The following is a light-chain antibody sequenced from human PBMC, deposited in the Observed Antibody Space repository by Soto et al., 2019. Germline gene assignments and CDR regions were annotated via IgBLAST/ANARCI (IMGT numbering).Light chain of an antibody. CDR2: EGS. CDR3: CSYAGSQTYV. J-gene: IGLJ1*01. V-gene: IGLV2-23*01. CDR1: SSDVGSYNL. Sequence: QSALAQPASVSGSPGQSITISCTGTSSDVGSYNLVSWYQQHPGKAPKLMIYEGSKRPSGVSNRFSGSKSGNTASLTISGLQAEEEADYYCCSYAGSQTYVFGTGTKVTVL.